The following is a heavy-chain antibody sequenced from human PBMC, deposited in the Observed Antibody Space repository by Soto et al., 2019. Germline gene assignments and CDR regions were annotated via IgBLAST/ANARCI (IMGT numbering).Heavy chain of an antibody. V-gene: IGHV4-34*01. J-gene: IGHJ4*02. Sequence: SETLSLTCAVYGGSFSGYDLSWIRQPPGKGLEWIGEINHSGSTNYNPSLKSRVTISVDTSKNQFSLKLSSVTAADTAVYYCASSIAVAGRVDYWGQGTLVTVSS. CDR2: INHSGST. D-gene: IGHD6-19*01. CDR3: ASSIAVAGRVDY. CDR1: GGSFSGYD.